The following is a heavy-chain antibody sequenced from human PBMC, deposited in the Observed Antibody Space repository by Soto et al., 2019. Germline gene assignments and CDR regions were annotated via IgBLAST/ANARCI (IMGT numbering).Heavy chain of an antibody. J-gene: IGHJ6*02. CDR3: PRPGFGASHGLVDV. V-gene: IGHV4-59*08. CDR1: GGSISNYY. CDR2: LNDSGNS. D-gene: IGHD3-10*01. Sequence: QVQLQESGPGLVKPSENLSLTCTVSGGSISNYYCSWFRQPPGKGLEWIGLLNDSGNSDYNPSLKSRATLSVDTSKNQFSLGLISVTAADTALYYCPRPGFGASHGLVDVWRQGTTVIVSS.